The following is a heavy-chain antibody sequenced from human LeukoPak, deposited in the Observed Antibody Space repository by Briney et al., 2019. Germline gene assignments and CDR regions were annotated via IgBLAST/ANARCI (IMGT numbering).Heavy chain of an antibody. CDR3: AREDGD. CDR1: GFTFDDYA. Sequence: AGGSLRLSCAASGFTFDDYAMHWVRQAPGKGLEWVSGISWNSGSIGYADSVKGRFTISRDNAKNSLYLQMNSLRAEDTAVYYCAREDGDWGQGTLVTVSS. J-gene: IGHJ4*02. D-gene: IGHD4-17*01. V-gene: IGHV3-9*01. CDR2: ISWNSGSI.